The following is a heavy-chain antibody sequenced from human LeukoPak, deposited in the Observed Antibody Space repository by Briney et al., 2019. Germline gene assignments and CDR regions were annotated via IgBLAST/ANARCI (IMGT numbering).Heavy chain of an antibody. V-gene: IGHV3-23*01. D-gene: IGHD4-11*01. CDR2: ISGSGGST. CDR1: RFSFSNHS. CDR3: AKDSPLTEYYYYYGMDV. Sequence: GGSLRLSCAASRFSFSNHSMNWVRQAPGKGLEWVSAISGSGGSTYYADSVKGRFTISRDNSKNTLYLQMNSLRAEDTAVYYCAKDSPLTEYYYYYGMDVWGQGTTVTVSS. J-gene: IGHJ6*02.